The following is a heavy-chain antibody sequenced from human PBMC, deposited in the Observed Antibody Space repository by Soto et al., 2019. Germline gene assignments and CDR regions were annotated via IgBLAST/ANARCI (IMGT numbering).Heavy chain of an antibody. Sequence: LRLSCAASGVTFSSYAMSWFRQAPGKGLEWVSAINPSGGSTSYADSVKCRFTIARDNYDKTLYLQINSLRADDTALYYCAKRWSGNNWNIRGTFDXWGQGTIVTVS. CDR2: INPSGGST. D-gene: IGHD1-1*01. CDR1: GVTFSSYA. V-gene: IGHV3-23*01. J-gene: IGHJ3*01. CDR3: AKRWSGNNWNIRGTFDX.